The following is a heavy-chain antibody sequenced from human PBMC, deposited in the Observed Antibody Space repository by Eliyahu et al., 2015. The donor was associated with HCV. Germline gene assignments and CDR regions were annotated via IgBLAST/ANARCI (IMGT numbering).Heavy chain of an antibody. CDR2: IYYSGST. J-gene: IGHJ4*02. CDR1: GGSISSGDYY. D-gene: IGHD4-23*01. CDR3: ARGDYGGNSPLMVFDY. Sequence: QVQLQESGPGLVKPSQTLSLTCTVSGGSISSGDYYWSWIRQPPGKGLEWIGYIYYSGSTYYNPSLKSRVTISVDTSKNQFSLKLSSVTAADTAVYYCARGDYGGNSPLMVFDYWGQGTLVTVSS. V-gene: IGHV4-30-4*01.